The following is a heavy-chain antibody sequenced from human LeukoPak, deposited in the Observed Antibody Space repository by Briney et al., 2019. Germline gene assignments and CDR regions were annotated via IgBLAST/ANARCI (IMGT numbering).Heavy chain of an antibody. CDR2: IKKDGSET. D-gene: IGHD5-12*01. Sequence: GGSLRLSCAASGFTFGSPWMHWVRQVPGKGLEWVANIKKDGSETYYVDSVKGRFTISRDNAKNSLYLQMNSLRAEDTAIYHCAKGRYSGTTYYFDYWGQGTLVTVSS. J-gene: IGHJ4*02. V-gene: IGHV3-7*03. CDR1: GFTFGSPW. CDR3: AKGRYSGTTYYFDY.